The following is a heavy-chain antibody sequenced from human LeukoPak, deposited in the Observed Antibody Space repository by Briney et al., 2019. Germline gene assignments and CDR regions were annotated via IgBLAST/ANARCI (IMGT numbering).Heavy chain of an antibody. CDR1: GYTFTVHY. CDR3: ARDKGSGMLPFDY. D-gene: IGHD1-1*01. Sequence: ASVKVSCKASGYTFTVHYLHWVRQAPGQEPEWMGWFNPNSGDANYAQRFQGRVTMTRVTSISTAYMEMKGLTIDDTAVYYCARDKGSGMLPFDYWGQGTRVTVSS. V-gene: IGHV1-2*02. CDR2: FNPNSGDA. J-gene: IGHJ4*02.